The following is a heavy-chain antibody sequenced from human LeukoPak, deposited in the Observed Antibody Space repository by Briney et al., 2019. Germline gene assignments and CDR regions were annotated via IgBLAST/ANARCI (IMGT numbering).Heavy chain of an antibody. CDR1: GFTFSSYA. V-gene: IGHV3-23*01. J-gene: IGHJ4*02. CDR3: AKGARGYSSSWYLGY. D-gene: IGHD6-13*01. Sequence: GGSLRLSCAASGFTFSSYAMSWVRQAPGKGLEWVSAISGSGGSTYYADSVKGRFTISRDNSENTLYLQMNSLRAEDTAVYYCAKGARGYSSSWYLGYWGQGTLVTVSS. CDR2: ISGSGGST.